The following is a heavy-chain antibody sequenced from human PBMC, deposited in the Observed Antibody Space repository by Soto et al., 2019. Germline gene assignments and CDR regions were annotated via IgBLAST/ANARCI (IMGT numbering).Heavy chain of an antibody. CDR2: IYYSGST. J-gene: IGHJ4*02. D-gene: IGHD2-21*02. Sequence: PSETLSLTCTVSGGSISSYYWSWIRQPPGKGLEWIGYIYYSGSTNYNPSLKGRVTISVDTSKNQFSLKLSSVTAADTAVYYCARVRGYCGGDCYEPHFDYWGQGTLVTVSS. V-gene: IGHV4-59*01. CDR1: GGSISSYY. CDR3: ARVRGYCGGDCYEPHFDY.